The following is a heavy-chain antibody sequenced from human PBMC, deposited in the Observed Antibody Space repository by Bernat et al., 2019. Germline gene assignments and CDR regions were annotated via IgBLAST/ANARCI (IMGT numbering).Heavy chain of an antibody. D-gene: IGHD2-2*01. CDR1: GFTFSSYS. CDR2: ISSSSSTI. CDR3: ARDRYCSSTSCYEGGSYYYYGMDV. Sequence: VQLVESGGGLVQPGGSLRLSCAASGFTFSSYSMNWVRQAPGKGLEWVSYISSSSSTIYYADSVKGRFTISRDNAKNSLYLQMNSLRAEDTAVYYCARDRYCSSTSCYEGGSYYYYGMDVWGQGTTVTVSS. V-gene: IGHV3-48*01. J-gene: IGHJ6*02.